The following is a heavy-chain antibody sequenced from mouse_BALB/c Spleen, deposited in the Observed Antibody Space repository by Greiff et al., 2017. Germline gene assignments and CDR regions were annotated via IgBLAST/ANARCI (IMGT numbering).Heavy chain of an antibody. CDR2: INPYNDGT. Sequence: VQLQQSGPELVKPGASVKMSCKASGYTFTSYVMHWVKQKPGQGLEWIGYINPYNDGTKYNEKFKGKATLTSDKSSSTAYMELSSLTSEDSAVYYCARSGYGNLLTPYAMDYWGQGTSVTVSS. D-gene: IGHD2-10*02. CDR1: GYTFTSYV. V-gene: IGHV1-14*01. CDR3: ARSGYGNLLTPYAMDY. J-gene: IGHJ4*01.